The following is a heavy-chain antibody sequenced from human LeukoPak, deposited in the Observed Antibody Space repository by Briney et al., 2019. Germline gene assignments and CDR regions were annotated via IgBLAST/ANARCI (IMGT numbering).Heavy chain of an antibody. CDR2: FYYSGST. CDR3: ARGPRFGELLWHWFDP. Sequence: SETLSLTCTVPGGSLSSYYWSWIRQPPGKGLEGIGNFYYSGSTNYNPSLKSRVTISEDTSKNQFSLKLRSVTAADTAVYYCARGPRFGELLWHWFDPWGQGTPVTVSS. D-gene: IGHD3-10*01. V-gene: IGHV4-59*08. CDR1: GGSLSSYY. J-gene: IGHJ5*02.